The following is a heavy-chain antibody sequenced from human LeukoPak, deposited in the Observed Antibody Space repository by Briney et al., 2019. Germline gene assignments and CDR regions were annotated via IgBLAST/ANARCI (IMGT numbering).Heavy chain of an antibody. CDR2: MNPNSGNT. J-gene: IGHJ4*02. CDR1: GYTFTGYY. Sequence: GASVKVSCKASGYTFTGYYMHWVRQATGQGLEWMGWMNPNSGNTGYAQKFQGRVTITRNTSISTAYMELSSLRSEDTAVYYCARGVGNEVVIKGTDYWGQGTLVTVSS. V-gene: IGHV1-8*03. CDR3: ARGVGNEVVIKGTDY. D-gene: IGHD3-22*01.